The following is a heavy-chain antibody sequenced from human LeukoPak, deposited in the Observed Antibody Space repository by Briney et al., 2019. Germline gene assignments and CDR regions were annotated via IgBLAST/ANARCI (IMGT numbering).Heavy chain of an antibody. CDR3: ARERSYCSGATCSLDL. V-gene: IGHV3-21*01. CDR1: GFIPSIYD. D-gene: IGHD2-15*01. CDR2: TGLSSSYI. Sequence: PGGSLRLSCAASGFIPSIYDMVWVRQAPGKGLEWIASTGLSSSYIGYADSVKGRFTISRDNGENSVYLQMNSLRAEDTAVYFCARERSYCSGATCSLDLWGQGTLVTVSS. J-gene: IGHJ5*02.